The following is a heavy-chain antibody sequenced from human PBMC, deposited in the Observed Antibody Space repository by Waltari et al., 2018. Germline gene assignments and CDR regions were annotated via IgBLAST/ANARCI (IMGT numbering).Heavy chain of an antibody. V-gene: IGHV3-74*03. Sequence: DVQLVESGGGLAQPGGSLGLSCVDSGFIFSNYWMHWVRQVPGKGLLWVARINEDGTTTTYADSVRGRFAIYRDNARSTLYLQMNSLRVEDTAIYYCIRDLAGAWGRWGQGTLVTVSS. CDR1: GFIFSNYW. CDR3: IRDLAGAWGR. CDR2: INEDGTTT. J-gene: IGHJ1*01. D-gene: IGHD1-26*01.